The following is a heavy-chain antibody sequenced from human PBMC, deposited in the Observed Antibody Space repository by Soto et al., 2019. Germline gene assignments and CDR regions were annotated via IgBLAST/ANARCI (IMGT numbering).Heavy chain of an antibody. CDR3: ARGPSLGAGYSSSWYNRFDP. CDR2: INAGNGNT. Sequence: ASVKVSCKASGGTFSSYAISWVRQAPGQRLEWMGWINAGNGNTKYSQKFQGRVTITRDTSASTAYMELSSLRSEDTAVYYCARGPSLGAGYSSSWYNRFDPWGQGTLVTVSS. CDR1: GGTFSSYA. V-gene: IGHV1-3*01. D-gene: IGHD6-13*01. J-gene: IGHJ5*02.